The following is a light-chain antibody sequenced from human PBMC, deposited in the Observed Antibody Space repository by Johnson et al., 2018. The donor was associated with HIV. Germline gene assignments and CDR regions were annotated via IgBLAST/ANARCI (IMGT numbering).Light chain of an antibody. Sequence: QSVLTQPPSVSAAPGQKVTISCSGSSSNIGNNYVSWYQHLPGTAPKLLIYENNKRPSGIPDRFSGSKSGTSATLGITGLQTGDEADYYCGTWDNSLSTGVFGTGTQVTVL. V-gene: IGLV1-51*02. CDR1: SSNIGNNY. CDR2: ENN. J-gene: IGLJ1*01. CDR3: GTWDNSLSTGV.